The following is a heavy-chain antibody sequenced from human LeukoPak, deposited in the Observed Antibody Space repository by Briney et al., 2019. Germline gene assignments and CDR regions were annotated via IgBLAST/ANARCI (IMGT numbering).Heavy chain of an antibody. CDR3: ARDSLRIAARPGDY. Sequence: PGGSLRLSCAASGFTFSSYSMNWVRQAPGKGLEWVSSISSSSSYIYYADSVKGRFTISRDNAKNSLYLQMNSLRAEDTAVYYCARDSLRIAARPGDYWGQGTLVTVSS. J-gene: IGHJ4*02. CDR2: ISSSSSYI. CDR1: GFTFSSYS. D-gene: IGHD6-6*01. V-gene: IGHV3-21*01.